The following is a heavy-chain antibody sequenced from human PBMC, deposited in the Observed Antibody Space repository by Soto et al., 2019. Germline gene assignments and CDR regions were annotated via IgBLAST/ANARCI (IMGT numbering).Heavy chain of an antibody. CDR1: GFSFPIFA. V-gene: IGHV3-23*01. D-gene: IGHD4-4*01. CDR2: ISNSGGST. J-gene: IGHJ6*02. Sequence: EVQLLESGGGLAQPGGSLRLSCAASGFSFPIFAMNWVRQAPGKGLEWVSNISNSGGSTYYADSVKGRFIISRDNSKNTVHLEMNRLRVEDTAIYYCAKDAYTNYYYYGMDVWGHGTTVTVSS. CDR3: AKDAYTNYYYYGMDV.